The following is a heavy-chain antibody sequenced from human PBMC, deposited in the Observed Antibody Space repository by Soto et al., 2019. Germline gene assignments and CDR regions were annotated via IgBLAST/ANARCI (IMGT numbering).Heavy chain of an antibody. J-gene: IGHJ4*02. D-gene: IGHD6-19*01. CDR2: ISGSGGST. CDR3: AKSGDSSGWYSGY. Sequence: GGSLRLSCAASGFTFSSYALSWVRQAPGKGLEWVSAISGSGGSTYYADSVKGRFTISRDNSKNTLYLQMNSLRAEDTAVYYCAKSGDSSGWYSGYWGQGTLVIVSS. V-gene: IGHV3-23*01. CDR1: GFTFSSYA.